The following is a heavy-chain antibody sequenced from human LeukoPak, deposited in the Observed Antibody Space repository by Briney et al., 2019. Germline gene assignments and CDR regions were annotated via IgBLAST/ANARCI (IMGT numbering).Heavy chain of an antibody. D-gene: IGHD3-22*01. J-gene: IGHJ4*02. CDR1: GGSISSGDYY. CDR2: IYYSGST. V-gene: IGHV4-30-4*02. CDR3: AGEHSGGYRFDY. Sequence: PSETLSLTCTVSGGSISSGDYYWSWIRQPPGKGLEWIGYIYYSGSTYYNPSLKSRVTISVDTSKNQFSLKLRFVTAADSAVYYCAGEHSGGYRFDYWGQGTLVTVSS.